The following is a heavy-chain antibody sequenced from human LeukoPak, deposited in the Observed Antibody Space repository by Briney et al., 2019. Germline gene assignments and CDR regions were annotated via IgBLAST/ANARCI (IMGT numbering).Heavy chain of an antibody. CDR2: IYYSGST. J-gene: IGHJ4*02. CDR3: ARGGGIAAAGIPTLFDY. D-gene: IGHD6-13*01. Sequence: SETLSLTCTVSGYSISSGYQWGWIRQPPGKGLEWIGYIYYSGSTNYNPSLKSRVTISVDTSKNQFSLKLSSVTAADTAVYYCARGGGIAAAGIPTLFDYWGQGTLVTVSS. V-gene: IGHV4-59*01. CDR1: GYSISSGYQ.